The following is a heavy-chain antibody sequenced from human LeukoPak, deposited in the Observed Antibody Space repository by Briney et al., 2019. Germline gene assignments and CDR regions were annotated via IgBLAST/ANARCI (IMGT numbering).Heavy chain of an antibody. D-gene: IGHD4-11*01. V-gene: IGHV4-39*07. CDR2: IYDSGST. J-gene: IGHJ6*02. Sequence: SETLSLTCTVSGGSIRSSYYYWGWIRQPPGKGLEWIGSIYDSGSTNYNPSLKSRVTISVDTSKNQFSLRLSSVTAADTAVYYCARDGSNWSNDYYHGVDVWGQGTTVTVSS. CDR3: ARDGSNWSNDYYHGVDV. CDR1: GGSIRSSYYY.